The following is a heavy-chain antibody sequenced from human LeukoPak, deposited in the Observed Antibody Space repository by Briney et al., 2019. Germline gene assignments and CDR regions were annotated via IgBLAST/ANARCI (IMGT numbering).Heavy chain of an antibody. Sequence: ASVKVSCKASGYTFIDYFVHWVRQAPGQGLEWMGWINPKSGGANYAQNFQGRVSMTRDTSISAAYLEVSGLRSDDTVVYYCARALRTDILTTDYWGQGTLVTVSS. V-gene: IGHV1-2*02. CDR3: ARALRTDILTTDY. J-gene: IGHJ4*02. CDR2: INPKSGGA. D-gene: IGHD3-9*01. CDR1: GYTFIDYF.